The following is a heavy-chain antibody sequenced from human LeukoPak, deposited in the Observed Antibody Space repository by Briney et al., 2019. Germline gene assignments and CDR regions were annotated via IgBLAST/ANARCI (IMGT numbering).Heavy chain of an antibody. Sequence: PSETLSLTCTVSGGSISSSSYYWGWIRQPPGKGLEWIGSIYYSGSTYYNPSLKSRVTISVDTSKNQFSLKLSSVTAADTAVYYCARAASGYDFGVDYWGQGTLVTVSS. D-gene: IGHD5-12*01. CDR1: GGSISSSSYY. CDR2: IYYSGST. V-gene: IGHV4-39*07. CDR3: ARAASGYDFGVDY. J-gene: IGHJ4*02.